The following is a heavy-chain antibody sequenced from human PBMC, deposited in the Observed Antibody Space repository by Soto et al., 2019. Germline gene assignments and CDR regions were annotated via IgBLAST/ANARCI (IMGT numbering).Heavy chain of an antibody. J-gene: IGHJ4*02. Sequence: SETLSLTCTVSGGSISSYYWSWIRQPPGKGLEWIGYIYYSGSTNYNPSLKSRVTISVDTSKNQFSLKLSSVTAADTAVYYCARVVQAAIIDYGGQGTLVTAPQ. CDR3: ARVVQAAIIDY. D-gene: IGHD2-2*01. CDR2: IYYSGST. CDR1: GGSISSYY. V-gene: IGHV4-59*01.